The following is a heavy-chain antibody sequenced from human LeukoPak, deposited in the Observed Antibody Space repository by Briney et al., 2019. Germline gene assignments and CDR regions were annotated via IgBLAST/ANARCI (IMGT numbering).Heavy chain of an antibody. D-gene: IGHD6-19*01. CDR1: GFAFSSFW. Sequence: PGGSLRLSCAASGFAFSSFWMSWVREVPGKGLEWVANINQDGREKNYVDSVKGRFTIFRDNAKNSLYLQMNSLRVEDTAVFYCTRGSGWYPDYWGQGTLVTVSS. V-gene: IGHV3-7*04. J-gene: IGHJ4*02. CDR2: INQDGREK. CDR3: TRGSGWYPDY.